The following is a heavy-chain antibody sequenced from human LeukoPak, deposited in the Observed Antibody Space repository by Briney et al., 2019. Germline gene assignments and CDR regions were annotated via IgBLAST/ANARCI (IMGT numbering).Heavy chain of an antibody. V-gene: IGHV4-59*08. D-gene: IGHD3-3*01. J-gene: IGHJ6*03. CDR1: GASMNKYY. CDR3: ARRSDLWSGFRSDYYYMDV. CDR2: IHYGGNT. Sequence: SETLSLTCTVSGASMNKYYWNWIRQPPGKGLEWIGYIHYGGNTNYSPSLKSRLTISVDRSNNQFSLSLTSVTAADTAVYYCARRSDLWSGFRSDYYYMDVWGNGTTVIVSS.